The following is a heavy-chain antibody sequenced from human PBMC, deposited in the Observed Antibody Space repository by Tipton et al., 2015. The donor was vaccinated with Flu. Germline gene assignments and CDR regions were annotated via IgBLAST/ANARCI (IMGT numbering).Heavy chain of an antibody. D-gene: IGHD3-3*01. V-gene: IGHV4-4*07. J-gene: IGHJ4*02. CDR3: ARDTIFGVAH. CDR1: GGSLSSFY. CDR2: IYSSGST. Sequence: TLSLTCTVSGGSLSSFYWSWIRQPAGKGLEYIGRIYSSGSTNYNPSFKSRVSMSLDASKTQFSLNLNSVTAADTAVYYCARDTIFGVAHWGQGTLVTVSS.